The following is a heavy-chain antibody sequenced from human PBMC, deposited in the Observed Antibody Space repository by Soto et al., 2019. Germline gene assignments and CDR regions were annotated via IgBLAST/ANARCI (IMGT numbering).Heavy chain of an antibody. Sequence: SVKVSCKASGCTFSSYRFNWVRQARGQGLEWLGGIVPIYRTADYAQKFQGRVTITADESTRTVYMELSSLKSQDTALYYCARDSGAKLSSSWGQGTLVTVSS. CDR3: ARDSGAKLSSS. J-gene: IGHJ4*02. CDR1: GCTFSSYR. D-gene: IGHD6-13*01. V-gene: IGHV1-69*13. CDR2: IVPIYRTA.